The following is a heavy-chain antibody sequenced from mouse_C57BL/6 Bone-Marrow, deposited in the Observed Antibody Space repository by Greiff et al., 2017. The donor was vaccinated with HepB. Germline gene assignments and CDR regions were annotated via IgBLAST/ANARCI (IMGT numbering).Heavy chain of an antibody. CDR2: IYPGDGDT. V-gene: IGHV1-82*01. J-gene: IGHJ4*01. CDR3: YRPSMDY. CDR1: GYAFSSSW. Sequence: QVQLQQSGPELVKPGASVKISCKASGYAFSSSWMNWVKQRPGKGLEWIGRIYPGDGDTNYNGKFKGKATLTADKSSSTAYMQLSSLTSEDSAVYFCYRPSMDYWGQGTSVTVSS.